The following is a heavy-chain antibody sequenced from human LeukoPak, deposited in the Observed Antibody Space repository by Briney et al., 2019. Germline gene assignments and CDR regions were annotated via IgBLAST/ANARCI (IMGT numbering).Heavy chain of an antibody. CDR1: GFTFCSYA. CDR3: ARDLHDSSVYCLDY. J-gene: IGHJ4*02. D-gene: IGHD3-22*01. V-gene: IGHV3-30-3*01. Sequence: GRSLRLSCAASGFTFCSYAMHWVRQAPGKGLEWVAVISYDGSSKYYADSVKGRFTISRDNSKNTLYLQMNSLRAEDTAVYYCARDLHDSSVYCLDYGGQEPRVTVPS. CDR2: ISYDGSSK.